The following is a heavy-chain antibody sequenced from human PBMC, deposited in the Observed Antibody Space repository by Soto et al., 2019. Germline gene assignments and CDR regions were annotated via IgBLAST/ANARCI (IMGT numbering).Heavy chain of an antibody. V-gene: IGHV5-51*01. Sequence: GESLKISCKGSGYNFTSYWIGWVRQMPGKGLEWMGIVYPGDSDTRYSPSFQGQVTISADKSISTAYLQWNSLRASDTAMYHCARHMDHSWYYFDFWGQGALVTVS. J-gene: IGHJ4*02. CDR1: GYNFTSYW. CDR3: ARHMDHSWYYFDF. D-gene: IGHD6-13*01. CDR2: VYPGDSDT.